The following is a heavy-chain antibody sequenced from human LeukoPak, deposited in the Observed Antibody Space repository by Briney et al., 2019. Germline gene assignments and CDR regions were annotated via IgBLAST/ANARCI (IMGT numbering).Heavy chain of an antibody. CDR2: INPNSGGT. CDR3: ARDRIAAAGRGWFDP. V-gene: IGHV1-2*02. CDR1: GYTFTGYY. J-gene: IGHJ5*02. D-gene: IGHD6-13*01. Sequence: ASVKVSCKASGYTFTGYYMHWVRQAPGQELEWMGWINPNSGGTNYAQKFQGRVTMTRDTSISTAYMELSRLRSEDTAVYYCARDRIAAAGRGWFDPWGQGTLVTVSS.